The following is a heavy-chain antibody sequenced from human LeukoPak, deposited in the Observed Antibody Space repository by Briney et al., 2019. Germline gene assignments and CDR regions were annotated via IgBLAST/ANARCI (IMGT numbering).Heavy chain of an antibody. CDR1: GGYISGFY. CDR3: ARGSPFQE. V-gene: IGHV4-34*01. CDR2: IDHSGAT. Sequence: PSETLSLTRAVDGGYISGFYYTWIRQPPGKGLEWIGEIDHSGATNYNPSLKSGAIVSVDTSKSQFSLKLTSVTAADAAVYYCARGSPFQEWGQGTLVTVSS. J-gene: IGHJ1*01.